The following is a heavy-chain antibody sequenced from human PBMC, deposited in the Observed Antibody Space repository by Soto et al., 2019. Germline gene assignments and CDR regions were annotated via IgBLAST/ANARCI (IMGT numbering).Heavy chain of an antibody. CDR1: GGSISSYY. D-gene: IGHD2-2*01. Sequence: SETLSLTCTVSGGSISSYYWSWIRQPPGKGLEWIGYIYYSGSTNYNPSLKSRVTISVDTSKNQFSLKLSSVTAADTAVYYCARGGGGDGSSTSCYPGGVFEFRAQRTLVTVCS. CDR2: IYYSGST. V-gene: IGHV4-59*01. J-gene: IGHJ4*02. CDR3: ARGGGGDGSSTSCYPGGVFEF.